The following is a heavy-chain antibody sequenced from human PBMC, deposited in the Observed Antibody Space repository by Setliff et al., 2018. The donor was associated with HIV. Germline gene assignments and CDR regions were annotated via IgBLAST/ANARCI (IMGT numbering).Heavy chain of an antibody. CDR3: ARERCVVIGSGNWYFDL. CDR1: GGSFSSYT. D-gene: IGHD2-21*01. CDR2: IMPIFGTT. J-gene: IGHJ2*01. Sequence: GASVKVSCKASGGSFSSYTISWIRQAPGQGLEWVGGIMPIFGTTNYAQRFQGRVTITTDKSTSTVYMELSSLRSEDTAVYYCARERCVVIGSGNWYFDLWGRGTLVTVSS. V-gene: IGHV1-69*05.